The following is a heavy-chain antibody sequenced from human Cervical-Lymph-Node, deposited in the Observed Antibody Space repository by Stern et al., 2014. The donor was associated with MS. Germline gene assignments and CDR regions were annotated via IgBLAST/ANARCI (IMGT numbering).Heavy chain of an antibody. Sequence: EEQLDESGGGLVQPGGSLRLSCAASGFTFSSYWLHWVRQAPGKGLGWVSPIAPDGGNTHYADPANGRFTISRDNAENTLYLQMNSLRTEDTAVYYCARDSSGRDDFWGQGTLVTVSS. CDR2: IAPDGGNT. V-gene: IGHV3-74*01. J-gene: IGHJ4*02. D-gene: IGHD6-25*01. CDR1: GFTFSSYW. CDR3: ARDSSGRDDF.